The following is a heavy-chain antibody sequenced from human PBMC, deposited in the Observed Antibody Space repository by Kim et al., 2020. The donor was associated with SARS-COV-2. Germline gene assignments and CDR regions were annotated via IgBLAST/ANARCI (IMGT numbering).Heavy chain of an antibody. CDR2: IDPNSGDT. Sequence: ASVKVSCKASAFTFSDYYIHWVRQAPGQGLEWMGRIDPNSGDTDYAQKFEGRVTMMVDTSISTAYMELRSLRSDDTAVYFCVSGYDSFYFDYWGQGTLVT. D-gene: IGHD5-12*01. CDR1: AFTFSDYY. CDR3: VSGYDSFYFDY. V-gene: IGHV1-2*06. J-gene: IGHJ4*02.